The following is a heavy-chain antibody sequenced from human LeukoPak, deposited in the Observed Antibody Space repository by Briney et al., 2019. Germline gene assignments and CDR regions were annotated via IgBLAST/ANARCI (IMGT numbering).Heavy chain of an antibody. D-gene: IGHD4-23*01. CDR1: GFTFDDYA. V-gene: IGHV3-9*01. Sequence: GRSLRLSCAASGFTFDDYAMHWVRQAPGKGLKWVSGINWNSGSIGYADSVKGRFTISRDNAKNSLYLQMNSLRAEDTALYYCAKAFQDFGYGGNSATWYFDLWGRGTLVTVSS. CDR3: AKAFQDFGYGGNSATWYFDL. J-gene: IGHJ2*01. CDR2: INWNSGSI.